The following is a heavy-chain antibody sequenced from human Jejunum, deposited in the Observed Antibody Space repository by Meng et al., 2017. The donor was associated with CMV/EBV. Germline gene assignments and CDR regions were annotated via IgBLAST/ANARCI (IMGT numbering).Heavy chain of an antibody. V-gene: IGHV3-11*01. Sequence: LSCAASRFTFSSYYRSWIRQAPGKGLEWLSYISLSGSTTHYADSVKGRFTISRDNAKNSLYLQMDSLRAEDTAVYYCARRRDYFDYWGQGALVTVSS. CDR3: ARRRDYFDY. CDR1: RFTFSSYY. J-gene: IGHJ4*02. CDR2: ISLSGSTT.